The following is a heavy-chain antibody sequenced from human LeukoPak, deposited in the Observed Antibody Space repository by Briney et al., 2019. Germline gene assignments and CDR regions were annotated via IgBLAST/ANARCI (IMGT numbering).Heavy chain of an antibody. CDR2: IYPADSDT. CDR1: GYKFISYW. Sequence: GESLKISCQGSGYKFISYWIGWVRQMPGKGLGCMGIIYPADSDTRYSLSFQGQVTIAADKYISTPYLQWNSLKASDTAVYYCATGYKWFDSWGQGTLVTVSS. CDR3: ATGYKWFDS. J-gene: IGHJ5*01. V-gene: IGHV5-51*01.